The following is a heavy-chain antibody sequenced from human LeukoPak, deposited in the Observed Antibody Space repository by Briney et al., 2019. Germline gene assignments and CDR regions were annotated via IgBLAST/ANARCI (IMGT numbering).Heavy chain of an antibody. CDR3: ARQAYSSGYQLPFDY. J-gene: IGHJ4*02. Sequence: GESLKISCKGSGYSFTSYWIGWVRQMPGKGMEWMGIIYPGDSDTRYSPSFQGQVTISADKSISTAYLQWSSLKASDTAMYYCARQAYSSGYQLPFDYWGQGTLVTVSS. CDR1: GYSFTSYW. CDR2: IYPGDSDT. V-gene: IGHV5-51*01. D-gene: IGHD3-22*01.